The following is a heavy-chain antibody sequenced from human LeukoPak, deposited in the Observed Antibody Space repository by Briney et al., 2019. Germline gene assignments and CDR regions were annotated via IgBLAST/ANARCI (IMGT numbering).Heavy chain of an antibody. Sequence: SETLSLTCAVYGGSFSGYYWSWIRQPPGKGLEWIGEINHSGSTNYNPSLKSRVTMSVDTSKNQFSLKLSSVTAADTAVYYCARQREGGGFEYFDYWGQGTLVTVSS. J-gene: IGHJ4*02. D-gene: IGHD6-25*01. V-gene: IGHV4-34*01. CDR2: INHSGST. CDR3: ARQREGGGFEYFDY. CDR1: GGSFSGYY.